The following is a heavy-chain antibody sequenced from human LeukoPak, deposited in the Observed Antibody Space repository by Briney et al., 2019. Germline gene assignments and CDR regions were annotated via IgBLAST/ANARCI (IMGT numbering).Heavy chain of an antibody. J-gene: IGHJ4*02. CDR2: ISSSSNTI. V-gene: IGHV3-48*01. CDR1: GFTFSSYS. CDR3: ARETGAGTEDY. D-gene: IGHD6-13*01. Sequence: GGSLRLSCAASGFTFSSYSMNWVRQAPGKGLEWVSYISSSSNTIYYADSVKGRFTISRDNAKNSLYVQMNSLRAEDTAVYYCARETGAGTEDYWGQGTLVTVSS.